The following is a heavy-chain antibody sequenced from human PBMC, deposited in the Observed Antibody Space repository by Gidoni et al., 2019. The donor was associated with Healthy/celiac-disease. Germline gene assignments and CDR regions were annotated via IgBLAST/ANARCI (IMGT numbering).Heavy chain of an antibody. J-gene: IGHJ4*02. V-gene: IGHV4-59*01. CDR2: IYYSGST. D-gene: IGHD6-13*01. CDR1: GGSISSYY. CDR3: ARAHAGYSSSWYDY. Sequence: QVQLQESGPGLVKPSETLSLTCPVSGGSISSYYWSWIRQPPGKGLEWIGYIYYSGSTNYNPSLKSRVTISVDTSKNQFSLKLSSVTAADTAVYYCARAHAGYSSSWYDYWGQGTLVTVSS.